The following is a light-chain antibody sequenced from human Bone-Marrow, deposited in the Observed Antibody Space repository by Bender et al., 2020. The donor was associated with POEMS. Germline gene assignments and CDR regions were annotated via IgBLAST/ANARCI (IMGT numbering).Light chain of an antibody. V-gene: IGLV3-1*01. J-gene: IGLJ2*01. CDR1: DLGVKY. Sequence: SYEVTQPPSVSVSPGQTASITCSGDDLGVKYVAWYQQKPGQSPMLVIYQVTKRPSGIPERFSGSNSGNTATLTISGTQAMDEADYYCQAWDSSAVIFGGGTKLTVL. CDR2: QVT. CDR3: QAWDSSAVI.